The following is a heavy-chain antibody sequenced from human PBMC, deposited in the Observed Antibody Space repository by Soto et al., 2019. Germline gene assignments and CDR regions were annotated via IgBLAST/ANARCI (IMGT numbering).Heavy chain of an antibody. CDR3: ARGGYSYGWCAVDY. V-gene: IGHV4-34*01. D-gene: IGHD5-18*01. J-gene: IGHJ4*02. CDR2: INHSGST. Sequence: QVQLQQWGAGLLKPSETLSLTCAVYGGSFSGYYWCWIRQPPGKGLELIGEINHSGSTNYTPSLKSRVTISVDTSKNHFSLTLSSVTAAHTAVYYCARGGYSYGWCAVDYWGQATLVTASS. CDR1: GGSFSGYY.